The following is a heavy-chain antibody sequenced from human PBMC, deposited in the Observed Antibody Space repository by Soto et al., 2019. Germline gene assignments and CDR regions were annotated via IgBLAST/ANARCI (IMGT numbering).Heavy chain of an antibody. J-gene: IGHJ4*02. CDR3: ARRRTQSQGLFDF. Sequence: QITLKESGPTLVKPTQTLTLTCTFSGFSFSTSEVGVAWIRQPPGKALEWLALIYWDDDKRYSPSLRSRLSITKDASKNQVFLTVSNMDPADTATYYCARRRTQSQGLFDFWGQGTLVTVSS. CDR2: IYWDDDK. CDR1: GFSFSTSEVG. V-gene: IGHV2-5*02.